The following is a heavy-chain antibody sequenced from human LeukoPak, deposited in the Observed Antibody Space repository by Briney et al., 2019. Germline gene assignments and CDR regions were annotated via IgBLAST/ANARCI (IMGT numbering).Heavy chain of an antibody. Sequence: PSETLSLTCNVSGGSISGYHWSWIRQPPGKGLEWLGYIYYSGSSNYNPSLKSRVTISADTSKNQFSLKLSSVTAADTAVYYCARASFRGYFDYWGQGTLVIVST. CDR3: ARASFRGYFDY. CDR2: IYYSGSS. D-gene: IGHD3-10*01. V-gene: IGHV4-59*01. J-gene: IGHJ4*02. CDR1: GGSISGYH.